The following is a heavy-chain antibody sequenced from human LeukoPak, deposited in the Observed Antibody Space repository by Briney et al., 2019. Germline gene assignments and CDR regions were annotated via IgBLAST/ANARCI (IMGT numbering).Heavy chain of an antibody. Sequence: PPETLSLTCGVSGGSFSDYYWTWIRQSPGKGLEWVGEINHTGYTNYKPSLKRRVTISVDTSKNQFSLKLSSVTAADTAVYYCARGVYQLLYNWFDPWGQGTLVTVSS. CDR2: INHTGYT. CDR3: ARGVYQLLYNWFDP. V-gene: IGHV4-34*01. CDR1: GGSFSDYY. D-gene: IGHD2-2*01. J-gene: IGHJ5*02.